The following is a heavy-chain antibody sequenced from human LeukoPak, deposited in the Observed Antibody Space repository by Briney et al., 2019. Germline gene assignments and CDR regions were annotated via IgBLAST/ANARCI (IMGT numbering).Heavy chain of an antibody. CDR2: IFLSGST. CDR3: ARDQGSSTSKKAFDY. CDR1: GYSISSGYY. J-gene: IGHJ4*02. Sequence: SSETLSLTCTVSGYSISSGYYWGWIRQPPGKGLEWIGSIFLSGSTYYNPSLKSRVTTSVDTSKNQFSLKLSSVTAEDTAVYYCARDQGSSTSKKAFDYWGQGTLVTVSS. V-gene: IGHV4-38-2*02. D-gene: IGHD2-2*01.